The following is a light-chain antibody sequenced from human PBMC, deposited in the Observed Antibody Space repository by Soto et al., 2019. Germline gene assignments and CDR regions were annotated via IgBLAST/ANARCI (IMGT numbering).Light chain of an antibody. CDR2: GNS. Sequence: SVLTQPPSVSGAPGQRVTISCTGSSSNIGAGYDVHWYQQLPGTAPKLLIYGNSNRPSGVPDRFSGSKSGTSASLAITGLQAEDEAVYYCQSYDSSLSAVVFGGGTKLTVL. V-gene: IGLV1-40*01. CDR1: SSNIGAGYD. CDR3: QSYDSSLSAVV. J-gene: IGLJ2*01.